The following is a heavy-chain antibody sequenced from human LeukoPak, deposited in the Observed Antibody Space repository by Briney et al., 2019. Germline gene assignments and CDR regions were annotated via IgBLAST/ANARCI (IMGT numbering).Heavy chain of an antibody. CDR1: GGSVSGHY. V-gene: IGHV4-34*01. J-gene: IGHJ4*02. CDR2: INHSGVT. Sequence: SETLSLTCGVYGGSVSGHYWSWIRQPPGKGLGWIGDINHSGVTTQNPSLKSRVTMSVDTSKNQFSLKLNSVTAADTAVYYCARQEGGIVGPYWGQGTLVTVSS. D-gene: IGHD1-26*01. CDR3: ARQEGGIVGPY.